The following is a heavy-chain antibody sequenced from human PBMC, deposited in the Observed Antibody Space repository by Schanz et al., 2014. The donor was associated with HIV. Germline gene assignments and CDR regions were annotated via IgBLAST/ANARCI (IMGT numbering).Heavy chain of an antibody. D-gene: IGHD6-6*01. CDR3: ARDRVSGSSSSSWFDP. CDR1: GFTFSSYW. Sequence: EVQLVESGGGFVQPGGSLRLSCAASGFTFSSYWMHWVRQAPGKGLVWVSRINSDRSSTSYADSVKGRFTISRDNAKNTLYLQIISLTAEDTAMYYCARDRVSGSSSSSWFDPWGQGTLVTVSS. V-gene: IGHV3-74*01. J-gene: IGHJ5*02. CDR2: INSDRSST.